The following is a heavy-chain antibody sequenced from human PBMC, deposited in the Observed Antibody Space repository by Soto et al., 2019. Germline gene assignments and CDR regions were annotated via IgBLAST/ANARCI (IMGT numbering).Heavy chain of an antibody. CDR3: ATRPAHYQPPFDY. Sequence: GGSLRLSCAASGFTVSSNYMSWVRQAPGKGLEWVSVIYSGGSTYYADSVKGRFTISRDNSKNTLYLQMNSLRAEDTAVYYCATRPAHYQPPFDYWGQGTLVTVSS. CDR2: IYSGGST. J-gene: IGHJ4*02. V-gene: IGHV3-53*01. D-gene: IGHD2-2*01. CDR1: GFTVSSNY.